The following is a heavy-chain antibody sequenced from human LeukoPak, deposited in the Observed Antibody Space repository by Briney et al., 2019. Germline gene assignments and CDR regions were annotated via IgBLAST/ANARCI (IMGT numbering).Heavy chain of an antibody. Sequence: PEGSLRLSCAASGFPFSSYAMHWVRQAPGKGLEYVSAISSNGGSTSYANSVKGRFTISRDNSKNTLYLQMGSLRAEDMAVYYCARSSIVVVSILDYWGQGTLVTVSS. J-gene: IGHJ4*02. CDR3: ARSSIVVVSILDY. CDR2: ISSNGGST. V-gene: IGHV3-64*01. CDR1: GFPFSSYA. D-gene: IGHD2-2*01.